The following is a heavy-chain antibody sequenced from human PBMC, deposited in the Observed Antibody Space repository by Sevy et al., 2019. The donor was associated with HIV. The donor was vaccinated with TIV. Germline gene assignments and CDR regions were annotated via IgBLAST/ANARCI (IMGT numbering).Heavy chain of an antibody. J-gene: IGHJ3*02. Sequence: ASVKVSCKASGGTFSSYAISWVRQAPGQGLEWMGGIIPIFGIANYAQKFQGRVTITADESTSTAYMELSSLRSEDTAVYYCARPMVRGVIGVSAFDIWGQGTMVTVSS. CDR2: IIPIFGIA. CDR1: GGTFSSYA. D-gene: IGHD3-10*01. CDR3: ARPMVRGVIGVSAFDI. V-gene: IGHV1-69*13.